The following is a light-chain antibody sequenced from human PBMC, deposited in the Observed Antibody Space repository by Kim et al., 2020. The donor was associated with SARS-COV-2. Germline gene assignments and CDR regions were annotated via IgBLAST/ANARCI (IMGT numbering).Light chain of an antibody. J-gene: IGLJ1*01. CDR3: CSFAGSHYV. Sequence: PGQSGTSSCTGTSSDVGGYNYVSWYQQHPAKAPKLMIYDVRKRPSGVPDRFSGSKSGNTASLTISGLQAEDEADYYCCSFAGSHYVFGTGTKVTVL. CDR1: SSDVGGYNY. V-gene: IGLV2-11*01. CDR2: DVR.